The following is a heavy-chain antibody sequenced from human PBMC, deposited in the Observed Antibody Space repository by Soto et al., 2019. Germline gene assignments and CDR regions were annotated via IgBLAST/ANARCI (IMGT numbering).Heavy chain of an antibody. CDR3: ARGDTMVRGEGFDY. CDR2: ISTSSSTT. Sequence: EVQLVESGGGLVQPGGSLRLSCAASGFTFSAYSMNWVRQAPGKGLQWVSYISTSSSTTYYVDSVKGRFTISRDNPKNSLYLQMNSLRAEDTAVYYCARGDTMVRGEGFDYWGQGILVTVSS. D-gene: IGHD3-10*01. V-gene: IGHV3-48*01. CDR1: GFTFSAYS. J-gene: IGHJ4*02.